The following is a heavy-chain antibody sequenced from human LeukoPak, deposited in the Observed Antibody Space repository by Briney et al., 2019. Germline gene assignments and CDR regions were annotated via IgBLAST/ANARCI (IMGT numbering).Heavy chain of an antibody. Sequence: GASVKVSCKVSGYTLTELSMHWVRQAPGKGLEWMGGFDPEDGETIYAQKFQGRVTMTEDTSTDTAYMELSSLRSEDTAVYYCATGLGYCSGGSCSTGWFDPWGQGTLVTVSS. CDR1: GYTLTELS. J-gene: IGHJ5*02. D-gene: IGHD2-15*01. CDR2: FDPEDGET. CDR3: ATGLGYCSGGSCSTGWFDP. V-gene: IGHV1-24*01.